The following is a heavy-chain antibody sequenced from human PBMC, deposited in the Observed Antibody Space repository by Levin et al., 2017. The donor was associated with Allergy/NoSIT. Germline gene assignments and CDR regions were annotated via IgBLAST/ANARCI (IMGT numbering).Heavy chain of an antibody. CDR2: IYWDDEK. J-gene: IGHJ5*02. D-gene: IGHD2-2*01. V-gene: IGHV2-5*02. CDR1: GFSFSPSGVA. CDR3: AHRRGGDLGTNNWFDP. Sequence: VSGPTLVKPTQTLTLTCTFSGFSFSPSGVAVGWIRQPPGKALEWLALIYWDDEKRYSPSLETRLIITTDTSKNQVVLTMTNMDPVDTATYYCAHRRGGDLGTNNWFDPWGQGTLVTVSS.